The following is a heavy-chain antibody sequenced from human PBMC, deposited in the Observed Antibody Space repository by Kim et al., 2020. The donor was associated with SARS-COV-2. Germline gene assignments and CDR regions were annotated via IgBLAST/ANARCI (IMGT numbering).Heavy chain of an antibody. CDR2: ISSLSDYI. V-gene: IGHV3-21*01. J-gene: IGHJ4*01. D-gene: IGHD2-15*01. CDR1: GFSFNTYS. CDR3: AKDRVASATRGEFDF. Sequence: GGSLRLSCAASGFSFNTYSMNWVRQDPGKGLEWVSAISSLSDYIYYPDSMKGRFTISRDNAKNLVYLQINSLRADDTAVYFCAKDRVASATRGEFDFWG.